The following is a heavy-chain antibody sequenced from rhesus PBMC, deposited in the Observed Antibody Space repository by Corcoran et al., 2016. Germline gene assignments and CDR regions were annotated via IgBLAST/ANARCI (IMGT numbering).Heavy chain of an antibody. V-gene: IGHV5-20*02. Sequence: EVQLVQSGAEVKRPGESLKISCKTSGYSFTSYWISWVRRMHGKGREWMGAIDPSDSDTRYSPSFQGQVTMSADKSISTAYLQWSSLKASDTATYYCATRRSSGSWYFDIWGPGTPITISS. J-gene: IGHJ2*01. D-gene: IGHD6-25*01. CDR3: ATRRSSGSWYFDI. CDR2: IDPSDSDT. CDR1: GYSFTSYW.